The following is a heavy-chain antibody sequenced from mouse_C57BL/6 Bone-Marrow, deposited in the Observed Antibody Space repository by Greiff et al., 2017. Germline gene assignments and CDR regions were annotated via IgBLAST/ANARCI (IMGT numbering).Heavy chain of an antibody. D-gene: IGHD2-4*01. Sequence: EVKVVESGGGLVQSGRSLRLSCATSGFTFSDFYMEWVRQAPGKGLEWIAASRNKANDYTTEYSASVKGRFIVSRDTSQSSLYLQMNDLRAEDTAIYYCARDADDYDWFAYWGQGTLVTVSA. CDR3: ARDADDYDWFAY. CDR1: GFTFSDFY. J-gene: IGHJ3*01. V-gene: IGHV7-1*01. CDR2: SRNKANDYTT.